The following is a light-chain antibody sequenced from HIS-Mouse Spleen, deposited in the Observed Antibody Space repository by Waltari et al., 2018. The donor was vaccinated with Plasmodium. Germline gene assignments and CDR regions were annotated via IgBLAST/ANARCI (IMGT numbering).Light chain of an antibody. V-gene: IGKV3-20*01. CDR1: QSVSSSY. J-gene: IGKJ2*01. Sequence: EIVLTQSPGPLSLSPGERATLSCRASQSVSSSYLAWYQQKPGQATRLLIDGSSSRATGIPDRFSGSGSGTDFTLTISRLEPEDFAVYYCQQYGSSPYTFGQGTKLEIK. CDR2: GSS. CDR3: QQYGSSPYT.